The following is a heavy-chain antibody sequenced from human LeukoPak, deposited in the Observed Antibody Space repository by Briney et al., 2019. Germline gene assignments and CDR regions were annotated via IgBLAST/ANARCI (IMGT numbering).Heavy chain of an antibody. V-gene: IGHV4-39*01. CDR3: ARHPGYSSGLY. Sequence: ATRSLTGRVAGGSISSSNYYGGGIRQPGGKGLAWIGSIYYSGTTYYNPSLESRVSISVDTSKNQFSLKLTSVTAADTAVYYCARHPGYSSGLYWGQGTLVTVSS. D-gene: IGHD6-19*01. CDR2: IYYSGTT. CDR1: GGSISSSNYY. J-gene: IGHJ4*02.